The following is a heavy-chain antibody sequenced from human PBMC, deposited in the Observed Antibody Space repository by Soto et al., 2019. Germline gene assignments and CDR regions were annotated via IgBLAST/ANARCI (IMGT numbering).Heavy chain of an antibody. CDR1: GFTFSSYW. Sequence: GGSLRLSCAASGFTFSSYWMSWVRQAPGKGLEWVANIKQDGSEKYYVDSVKGRSTISRDNAKNSLYLQMNSLRAEDTAVYYCASLVTTLYYFDYWGQGTLVTVSS. CDR3: ASLVTTLYYFDY. J-gene: IGHJ4*02. CDR2: IKQDGSEK. V-gene: IGHV3-7*01. D-gene: IGHD3-3*01.